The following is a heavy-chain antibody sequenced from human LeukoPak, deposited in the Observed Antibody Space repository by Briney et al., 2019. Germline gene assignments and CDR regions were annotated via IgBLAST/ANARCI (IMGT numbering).Heavy chain of an antibody. CDR3: ARDAKYYFGSRTYFFYEY. CDR1: GGSFTTYY. V-gene: IGHV4-4*07. CDR2: IDTSGTT. Sequence: SETLSLTCTVSGGSFTTYYWSWIRQPAGKGLEWIGHIDTSGTTNYNPSLKSRVTMSTDRSKNRFSLKLSSVTAADTAIYYCARDAKYYFGSRTYFFYEYWGQGTLLTVSS. D-gene: IGHD3-10*01. J-gene: IGHJ4*02.